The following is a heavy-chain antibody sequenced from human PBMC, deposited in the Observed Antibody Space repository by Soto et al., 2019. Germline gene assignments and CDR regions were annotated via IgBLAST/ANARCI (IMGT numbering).Heavy chain of an antibody. Sequence: ASVKVSCKASGGTFSSYAINWVRQATGQGLEWMGWMNPNSGNTGYAQKFQGRVTMTRNTSISTAYMELSSLRSEDTAVYYCARVRSYSDVWGKGTTVTVSS. J-gene: IGHJ6*04. V-gene: IGHV1-8*02. CDR3: ARVRSYSDV. D-gene: IGHD2-21*01. CDR1: GGTFSSYA. CDR2: MNPNSGNT.